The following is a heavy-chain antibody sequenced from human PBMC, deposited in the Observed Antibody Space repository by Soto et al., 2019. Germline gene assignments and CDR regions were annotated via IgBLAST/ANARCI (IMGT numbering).Heavy chain of an antibody. CDR1: GESVSSGFYY. V-gene: IGHV4-61*01. D-gene: IGHD2-15*01. J-gene: IGHJ6*02. CDR3: ARVVRCTRSGCYYLAMDV. Sequence: SEALSLTCTVSGESVSSGFYYWNWIRQAPGKGLEWIGSILSSGRSNYNPSLKSRVSMSVDTSKNQFSLRLTSVGAADSAIYYCARVVRCTRSGCYYLAMDVWGQGTTVTVSS. CDR2: ILSSGRS.